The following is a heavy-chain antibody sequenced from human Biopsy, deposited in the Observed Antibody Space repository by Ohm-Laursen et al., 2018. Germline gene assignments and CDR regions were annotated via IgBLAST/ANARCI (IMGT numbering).Heavy chain of an antibody. CDR2: VYYTGST. V-gene: IGHV4-59*01. J-gene: IGHJ4*02. CDR1: GDSISSYY. Sequence: SETLSLTCTVSGDSISSYYWSWIRQPPGKGLEWIGYVYYTGSTDYNPSLQSRVTISVDTSKNHFSLRLRSVTPADTAVYYCARGSLKMDYWGQGTLVTVSS. D-gene: IGHD3-9*01. CDR3: ARGSLKMDY.